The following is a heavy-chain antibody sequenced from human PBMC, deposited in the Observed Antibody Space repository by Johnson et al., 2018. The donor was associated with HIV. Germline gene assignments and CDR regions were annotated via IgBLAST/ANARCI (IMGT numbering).Heavy chain of an antibody. J-gene: IGHJ3*02. V-gene: IGHV3-9*01. D-gene: IGHD6-13*01. Sequence: VQLVESGGGLVQPGGSLRLSCAASGFTFSCSAMHWVRQAPGKGLEWVSGISWNSGSIGYVDSVKGRFTISRDNAKNSLYLQMNSLRAEDTALYYCAKGRGSNWYTGAFDIWGQGTMVTVSA. CDR2: ISWNSGSI. CDR3: AKGRGSNWYTGAFDI. CDR1: GFTFSCSA.